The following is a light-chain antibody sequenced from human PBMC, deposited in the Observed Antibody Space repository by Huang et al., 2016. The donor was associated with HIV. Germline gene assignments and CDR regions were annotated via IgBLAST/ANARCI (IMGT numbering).Light chain of an antibody. CDR1: YHISRF. J-gene: IGKJ4*02. Sequence: IQMDQSPSSLSAFVGGRVTISFRSNYHISRFVNWYHQKPGKAPRILIYGASSLQGDVPSRFSGSGSGTDFTLTISGLQPEDFGTYYCQESYSSPVTSFGGGTRLEIK. CDR2: GAS. CDR3: QESYSSPVTS. V-gene: IGKV1-39*01.